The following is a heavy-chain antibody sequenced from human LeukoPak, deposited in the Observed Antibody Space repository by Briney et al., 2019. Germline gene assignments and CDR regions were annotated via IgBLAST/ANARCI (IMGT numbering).Heavy chain of an antibody. D-gene: IGHD2-2*01. Sequence: ASVTVSCKASGYTFTSYDINWVRQATGQGLEWMGWMNPNSGNTGYAQKFQGRVTMTRNTSISTAYMELSSLRSEDTAVYYCARGVPYCSSTSCYGRLRWFGPWGQGTLVTVSS. CDR3: ARGVPYCSSTSCYGRLRWFGP. J-gene: IGHJ5*02. CDR2: MNPNSGNT. CDR1: GYTFTSYD. V-gene: IGHV1-8*01.